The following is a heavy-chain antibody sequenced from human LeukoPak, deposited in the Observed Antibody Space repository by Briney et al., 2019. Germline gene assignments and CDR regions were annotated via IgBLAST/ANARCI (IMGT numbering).Heavy chain of an antibody. CDR3: ARDRGSASYYYYGMDV. Sequence: SVKVSCKASGGTFSSYAISWVRQAPGQGLEWMGGVIPIFGTAKYAQKFQGRVTVTADESTSTAYMDLSSLRSEDTAVYYCARDRGSASYYYYGMDVWGQGTTVTVSS. J-gene: IGHJ6*02. CDR2: VIPIFGTA. V-gene: IGHV1-69*13. CDR1: GGTFSSYA. D-gene: IGHD3-10*01.